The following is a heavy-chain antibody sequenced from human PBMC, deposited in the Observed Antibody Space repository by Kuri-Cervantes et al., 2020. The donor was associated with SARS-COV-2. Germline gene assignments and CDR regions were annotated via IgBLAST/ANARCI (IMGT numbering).Heavy chain of an antibody. CDR3: ARDIVEWETTDYYMDV. D-gene: IGHD1-26*01. Sequence: GGSLRLSCAASGFTFSSYAMSWVRQAPGKGLEWVSAISGSGGSTYYADSVKGRFTISRDNSKNTLYLQMNSLRAEDTAVYYCARDIVEWETTDYYMDVWGKGTTVTVSS. CDR1: GFTFSSYA. V-gene: IGHV3-23*01. J-gene: IGHJ6*03. CDR2: ISGSGGST.